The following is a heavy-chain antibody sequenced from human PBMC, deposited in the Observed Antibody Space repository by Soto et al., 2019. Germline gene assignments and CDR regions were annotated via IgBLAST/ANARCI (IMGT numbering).Heavy chain of an antibody. Sequence: QVQLVQSGAEVKKPGSSVKVSCKASGGTFSSYAISWVRQAPGQGLEWMGGIIPIFGTANYAQKFQGRVTITADESTSTAYMELSSLRSEDTAVYCCASSSRSLRDYYYYYGMDVWGQGTTVTVSS. J-gene: IGHJ6*02. CDR2: IIPIFGTA. D-gene: IGHD6-13*01. CDR3: ASSSRSLRDYYYYYGMDV. CDR1: GGTFSSYA. V-gene: IGHV1-69*01.